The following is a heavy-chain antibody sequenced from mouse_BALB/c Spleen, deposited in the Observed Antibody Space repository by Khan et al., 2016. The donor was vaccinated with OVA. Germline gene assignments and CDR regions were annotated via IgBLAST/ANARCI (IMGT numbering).Heavy chain of an antibody. Sequence: QVQLKQSGAELARPGASVRMSCKASGYTFTSNTMHWVKQRPGQGLEWIGYINPRSGYTNYNQNFKDKATLTADKSSNTAYMQLSSLTSEDSAVYYCARRTTGYTMDYWGQGTSVTGSS. J-gene: IGHJ4*01. CDR3: ARRTTGYTMDY. CDR2: INPRSGYT. D-gene: IGHD2-14*01. V-gene: IGHV1-4*01. CDR1: GYTFTSNT.